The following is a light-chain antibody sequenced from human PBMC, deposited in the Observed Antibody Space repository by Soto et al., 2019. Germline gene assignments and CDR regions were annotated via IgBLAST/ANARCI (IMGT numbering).Light chain of an antibody. V-gene: IGKV1-39*01. CDR1: QSIGRF. CDR2: AAS. Sequence: DIQMTQSPSTLSASVGDRFTITFRASQSIGRFLAWYQHQPGKAPTLLISAASTLQSGVPSRFSGSGKGTHFTLSISDLRPEDFATYYCQQTYAAPLTFGGGTKVDIK. CDR3: QQTYAAPLT. J-gene: IGKJ4*01.